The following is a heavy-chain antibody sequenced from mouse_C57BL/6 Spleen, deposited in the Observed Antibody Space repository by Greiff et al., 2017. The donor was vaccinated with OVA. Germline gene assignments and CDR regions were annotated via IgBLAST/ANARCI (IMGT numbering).Heavy chain of an antibody. CDR1: GYSITSGYD. J-gene: IGHJ1*03. CDR3: AREAHEAYYSNYRYFDV. Sequence: EVKVVESGPGMVKPSQSLSLTCTVTGYSITSGYDWHWIRHFPGNKLEWMGYISYSGSTNYNPSLKSRISITHDTSKNHFFLKLNSVTTEDTATYYCAREAHEAYYSNYRYFDVWGTGTTVTVSS. D-gene: IGHD2-5*01. CDR2: ISYSGST. V-gene: IGHV3-1*01.